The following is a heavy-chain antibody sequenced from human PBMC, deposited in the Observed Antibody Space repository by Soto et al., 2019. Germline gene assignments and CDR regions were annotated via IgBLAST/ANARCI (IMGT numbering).Heavy chain of an antibody. CDR1: GGSFSGYY. Sequence: SETLSLTCAVYGGSFSGYYWSWIRQPPGKGLEWIGEINHSGSTNYNPPLKSRVTISVDTSKNQFSLKLSSVTAADTAVYYCARGPYYDFWGQGTLVTVSS. V-gene: IGHV4-34*01. CDR3: ARGPYYDF. J-gene: IGHJ4*02. CDR2: INHSGST.